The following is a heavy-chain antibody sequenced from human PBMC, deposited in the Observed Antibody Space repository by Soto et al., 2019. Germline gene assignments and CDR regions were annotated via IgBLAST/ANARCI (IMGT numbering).Heavy chain of an antibody. J-gene: IGHJ4*02. CDR1: GFTFSSYS. CDR2: ISSSSSTI. D-gene: IGHD6-19*01. Sequence: EVQLVESGGGLVQPGGSLRLSCAASGFTFSSYSMNWVRQAPGKGLEWVSYISSSSSTIYYADSVKGRFTISRDNAKNSLYLQMNSLRDEDTAVYYCARGTISGWYSVGYFDYWGQGTLVTVSS. V-gene: IGHV3-48*02. CDR3: ARGTISGWYSVGYFDY.